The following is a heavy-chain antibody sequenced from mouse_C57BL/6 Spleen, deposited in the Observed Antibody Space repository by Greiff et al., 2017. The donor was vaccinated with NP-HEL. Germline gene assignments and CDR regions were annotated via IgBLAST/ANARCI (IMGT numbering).Heavy chain of an antibody. CDR2: ISSGGSYT. CDR3: ARHGGGNAMDY. Sequence: EVMLVESGGDLVKPGGSLKLSCAASGFTFSSYGMSWVRQTPDKRLEWVATISSGGSYTYYPDSVKGRFTISRDNAKNTLYLQMSSLKSEDTAMYFCARHGGGNAMDYWGQGTPVTVSS. CDR1: GFTFSSYG. J-gene: IGHJ4*01. V-gene: IGHV5-6*01.